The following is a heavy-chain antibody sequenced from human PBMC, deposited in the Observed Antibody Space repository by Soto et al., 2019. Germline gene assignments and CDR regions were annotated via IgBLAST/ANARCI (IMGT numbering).Heavy chain of an antibody. Sequence: EASVKVSCKASGYTFTSYGISWVRQAPGQGLEWMGWISAYNGNTNYAQKLQGRVTMTTDTSTSTAYMELRSLRSDDTAVYYCARVELERLLYYYGMDVWGQGTTVTVSS. D-gene: IGHD1-1*01. CDR1: GYTFTSYG. CDR3: ARVELERLLYYYGMDV. V-gene: IGHV1-18*01. J-gene: IGHJ6*02. CDR2: ISAYNGNT.